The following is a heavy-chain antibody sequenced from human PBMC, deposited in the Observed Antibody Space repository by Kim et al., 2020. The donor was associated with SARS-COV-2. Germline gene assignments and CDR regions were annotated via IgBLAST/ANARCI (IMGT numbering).Heavy chain of an antibody. D-gene: IGHD3-22*01. CDR2: INPNSGCT. J-gene: IGHJ5*02. V-gene: IGHV1-2*06. CDR3: ARDLYYDSSGLIKGNNWFDP. Sequence: ASVKVSCKASGYTFTGYFMHWVRQAPGQGLEWMGRINPNSGCTNYAQKFQGRVTMTRDTSISTAYMELIRLRSDDTAVYYCARDLYYDSSGLIKGNNWFDPWGQGTLVTVSS. CDR1: GYTFTGYF.